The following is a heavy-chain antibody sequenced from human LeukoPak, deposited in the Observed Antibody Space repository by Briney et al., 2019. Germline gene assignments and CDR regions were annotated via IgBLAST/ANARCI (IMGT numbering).Heavy chain of an antibody. J-gene: IGHJ4*02. D-gene: IGHD3-10*01. V-gene: IGHV1-69*04. CDR1: GGTFSSYA. Sequence: ASVKVSCKASGGTFSSYAISWVRQAPGQGLEWTGRIIPILGIANYAQKFQGRVTITADKSTSTAYMELSSLRSEDTAVYYCASRPGDYFDYWGQGTLVTVSS. CDR2: IIPILGIA. CDR3: ASRPGDYFDY.